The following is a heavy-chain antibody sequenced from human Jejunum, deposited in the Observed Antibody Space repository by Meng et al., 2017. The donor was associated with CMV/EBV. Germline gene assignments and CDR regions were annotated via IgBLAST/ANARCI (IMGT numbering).Heavy chain of an antibody. CDR3: AKDRVPED. CDR2: IRSDDRDK. CDR1: AFTFSRSG. J-gene: IGHJ4*02. Sequence: LSWAASAFTFSRSGMHWVRQAPGKGLEWVAFIRSDDRDKYYADSVKGRFTISSDNSKNILYLQMNSLRVEDTAVYYCAKDRVPEDWGQGTLVTVSS. V-gene: IGHV3-30*02.